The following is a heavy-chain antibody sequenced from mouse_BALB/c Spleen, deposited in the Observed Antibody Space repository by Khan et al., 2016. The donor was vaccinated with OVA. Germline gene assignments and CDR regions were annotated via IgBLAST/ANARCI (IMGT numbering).Heavy chain of an antibody. CDR2: ISSDGDYT. D-gene: IGHD2-1*01. Sequence: DVMLVESGGGLVKPGGSLKLSCAASGFTFSTYAMSWVRQTPEKRLEWVATISSDGDYTYYPDNVTGRFTISRDNAKNTLYLQMGSLRSEDTAMYYCARSPYGNFAYWGQETLVTVSA. J-gene: IGHJ3*01. CDR3: ARSPYGNFAY. CDR1: GFTFSTYA. V-gene: IGHV5-9-1*01.